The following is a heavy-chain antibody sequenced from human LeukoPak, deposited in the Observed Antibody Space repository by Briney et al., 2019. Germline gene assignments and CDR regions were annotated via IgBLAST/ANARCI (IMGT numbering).Heavy chain of an antibody. Sequence: GGSLRLSCAASGFTFSSYAMSWVRQAPGKGLEWVSAISGSGGSTYYADSVKGRFTISRDNSKNTLYLQMNSLRAEDTAVYYCAKCRNDIAVVPAAIVVSAYYFDYWGQGTLVTVSS. CDR3: AKCRNDIAVVPAAIVVSAYYFDY. CDR2: ISGSGGST. J-gene: IGHJ4*02. D-gene: IGHD2-2*01. CDR1: GFTFSSYA. V-gene: IGHV3-23*01.